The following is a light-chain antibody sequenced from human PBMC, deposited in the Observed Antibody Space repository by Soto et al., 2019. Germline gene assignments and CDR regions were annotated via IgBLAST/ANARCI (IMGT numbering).Light chain of an antibody. CDR1: QSLSSN. CDR3: QQYNSWPPFP. Sequence: EMVMTQSPATMSVSPGEGVTLSCRASQSLSSNLAWYRQTLGLATRLLIFGASTRATGIPARFSGSGSGTEFTLTIHRLQAEDFAVYSCQQYNSWPPFPFGERTRLE. CDR2: GAS. J-gene: IGKJ5*01. V-gene: IGKV3D-15*01.